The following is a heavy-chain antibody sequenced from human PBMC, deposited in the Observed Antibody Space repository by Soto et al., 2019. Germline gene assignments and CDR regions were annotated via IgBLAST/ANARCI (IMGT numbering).Heavy chain of an antibody. D-gene: IGHD3-10*01. V-gene: IGHV3-23*01. J-gene: IGHJ6*02. CDR1: GFTFSSYA. CDR2: ISGSGGST. Sequence: PGGSLRLSCAASGFTFSSYAMSFFRHAPLKGLEWVSAISGSGGSTYYADSVKGRFTISRDNSKNTLYLQMNSLRAEDTAVYYCAKAHGSGRGYYYGMDVWGQGTTVTVSS. CDR3: AKAHGSGRGYYYGMDV.